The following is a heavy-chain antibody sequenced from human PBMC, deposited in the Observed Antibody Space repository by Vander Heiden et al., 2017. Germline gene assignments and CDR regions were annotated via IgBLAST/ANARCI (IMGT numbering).Heavy chain of an antibody. Sequence: QVQLQQLGAGLLKPSETLSLTCAVYGGSFSGYYWRWIRQVPGKGLQWIGQNNYWGNTNYNPSLKSRVRMSVDTSKTQFSLTLSSLTAADTAVYYCATNSSSSGRSFDLWGQGTMVSVSS. V-gene: IGHV4-34*02. D-gene: IGHD6-6*01. CDR2: NNYWGNT. CDR1: GGSFSGYY. J-gene: IGHJ3*01. CDR3: ATNSSSSGRSFDL.